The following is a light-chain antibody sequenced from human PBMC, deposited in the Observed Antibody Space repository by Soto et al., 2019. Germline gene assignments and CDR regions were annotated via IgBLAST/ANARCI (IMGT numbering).Light chain of an antibody. V-gene: IGLV2-14*01. CDR3: ISCTSVNIRCV. Sequence: QTLLTQAAYVSGSPGQSIIISCTGTVSDIGRSDFVSWFQQLPGSVPKLMIYEVTGRPSGTSDRFSGSKSGNTASLAISGLQPDDEADYYCISCTSVNIRCVFGTGTKVTVL. CDR2: EVT. J-gene: IGLJ1*01. CDR1: VSDIGRSDF.